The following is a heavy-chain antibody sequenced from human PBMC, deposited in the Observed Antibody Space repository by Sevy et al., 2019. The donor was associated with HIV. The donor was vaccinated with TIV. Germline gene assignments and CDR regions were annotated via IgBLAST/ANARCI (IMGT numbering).Heavy chain of an antibody. CDR3: AKKRKGDQGPLDY. J-gene: IGHJ4*02. V-gene: IGHV3-23*01. CDR1: GFTFSSYA. CDR2: ISGSGGST. D-gene: IGHD2-21*02. Sequence: GGSLRLSCAASGFTFSSYAMSWVRQAPGKGLEWVSAISGSGGSTYYADSVKGRFTISRDNSKKTLYLQMNSLRAEDTAVYYCAKKRKGDQGPLDYWGQGTLVTVSS.